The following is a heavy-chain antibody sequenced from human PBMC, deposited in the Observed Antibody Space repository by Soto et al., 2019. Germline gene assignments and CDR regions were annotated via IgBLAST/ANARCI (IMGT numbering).Heavy chain of an antibody. CDR1: GGSFSGYS. Sequence: SETLSLTCAVYGGSFSGYSWSWIRQPPGKGLEWIGEINHSGSTNYNPSPKSRDTISVDTSKNQFSLKLSSVTAADTAVYYCARPQWFGELSSDYYGMDVWGQGTTVTVSS. D-gene: IGHD3-10*01. CDR3: ARPQWFGELSSDYYGMDV. V-gene: IGHV4-34*01. J-gene: IGHJ6*02. CDR2: INHSGST.